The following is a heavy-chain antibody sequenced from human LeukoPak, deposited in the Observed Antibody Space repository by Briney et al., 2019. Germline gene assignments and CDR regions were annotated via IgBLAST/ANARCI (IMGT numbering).Heavy chain of an antibody. V-gene: IGHV3-23*01. CDR1: GFTFSSYV. Sequence: GGSLRLSCAASGFTFSSYVMSWVRQAPGKGLEWVSAISGSGGSTYYADSVKGRFTVSRDNSKNSLYLQMNSLRDEDTAVYYCARDTAFDIWGQGTLVTVSS. CDR2: ISGSGGST. J-gene: IGHJ3*02. CDR3: ARDTAFDI.